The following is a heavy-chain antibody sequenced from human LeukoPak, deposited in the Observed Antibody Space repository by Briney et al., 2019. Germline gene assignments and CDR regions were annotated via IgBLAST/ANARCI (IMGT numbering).Heavy chain of an antibody. CDR1: GFTFSSYG. CDR2: VSSGGNS. J-gene: IGHJ4*02. V-gene: IGHV3-23*01. CDR3: AKDGHPHKMYYFDY. Sequence: GGSLRLSCTASGFTFSSYGMSWVRQAPGKGLDWVSAVSSGGNSNYADSVTGRFTISRDNSKNTLYLQMNSLRAEDTAVYYCAKDGHPHKMYYFDYWGQGTLVTVSS. D-gene: IGHD5-24*01.